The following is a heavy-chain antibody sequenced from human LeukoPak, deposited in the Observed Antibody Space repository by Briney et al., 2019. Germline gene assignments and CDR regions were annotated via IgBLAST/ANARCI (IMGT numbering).Heavy chain of an antibody. V-gene: IGHV3-30*18. D-gene: IGHD6-19*01. CDR2: ISYDGSNK. CDR1: GFTFSSYG. CDR3: SKDRSSGWSYYYCGMDV. Sequence: PGRSLRLSCAASGFTFSSYGMHWVRQAPGKGLEWVAVISYDGSNKYYADSVKGRFTISRDNSKNTLYLQMNSLRAEDTAVYYCSKDRSSGWSYYYCGMDVWGQGTTVTVSS. J-gene: IGHJ6*02.